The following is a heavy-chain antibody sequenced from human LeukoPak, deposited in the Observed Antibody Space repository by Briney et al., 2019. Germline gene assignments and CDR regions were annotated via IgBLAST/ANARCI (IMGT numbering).Heavy chain of an antibody. V-gene: IGHV3-23*01. J-gene: IGHJ4*02. CDR1: GFTFNNYA. CDR3: AKEVYDSSGYYSGGYSDY. Sequence: PGGSLRLSCAASGFTFNNYAMSWVRQAPGKGLEWVAGVTGRGGSTYYADSVEGRFTISRDNSKNTLYLQMNSLRAEDTALYYCAKEVYDSSGYYSGGYSDYWGQGTLVTVSS. CDR2: VTGRGGST. D-gene: IGHD3-22*01.